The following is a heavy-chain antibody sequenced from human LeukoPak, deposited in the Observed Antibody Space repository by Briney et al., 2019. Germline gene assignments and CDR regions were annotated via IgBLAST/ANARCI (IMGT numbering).Heavy chain of an antibody. CDR3: ARDGGIIRFGGQDV. CDR2: MNRDGSEK. V-gene: IGHV3-7*01. D-gene: IGHD3-16*01. Sequence: GGSLRLSCAASGFTFSGYYMSWIRQAPGKGLEWVANMNRDGSEKNYVDSIKGRFTISRDNAANSLYLQMNSLRVEDTAVYYCARDGGIIRFGGQDVWGQGTTVIVS. CDR1: GFTFSGYY. J-gene: IGHJ6*02.